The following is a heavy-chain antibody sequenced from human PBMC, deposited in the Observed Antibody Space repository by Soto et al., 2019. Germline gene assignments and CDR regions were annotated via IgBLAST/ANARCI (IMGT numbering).Heavy chain of an antibody. CDR1: GFAFSSEW. CDR2: IDPYDTGI. Sequence: RLSCAASGFAFSSEWMHWVRQAPGKGLVWVSRIDPYDTGITYADSVKGRFTISRDNAKNTLYLQMNSLRAEDTAVYYCTSDTFGARDSWGQG. CDR3: TSDTFGARDS. D-gene: IGHD2-15*01. V-gene: IGHV3-74*01. J-gene: IGHJ4*02.